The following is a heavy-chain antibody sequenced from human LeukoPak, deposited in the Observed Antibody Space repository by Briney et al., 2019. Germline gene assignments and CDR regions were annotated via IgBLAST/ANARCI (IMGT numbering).Heavy chain of an antibody. CDR1: GFTFSSYA. D-gene: IGHD1-26*01. CDR3: AKESLGRGSSYGSYFDC. CDR2: ISYDGSNK. J-gene: IGHJ4*02. Sequence: PGRSLRLSCAASGFTFSSYAMHWVRQAPGKGLEWVAVISYDGSNKYYADSVKGRFTISRDNSKNTLYLQMNSLTSEDSAVYSCAKESLGRGSSYGSYFDCWGQGTLVTVSS. V-gene: IGHV3-30-3*01.